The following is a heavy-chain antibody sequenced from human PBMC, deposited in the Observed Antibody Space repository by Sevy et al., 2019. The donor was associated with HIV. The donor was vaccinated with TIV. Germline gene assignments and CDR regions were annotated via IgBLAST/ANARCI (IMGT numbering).Heavy chain of an antibody. CDR3: VKDINRGCDSINCYPYYYYYYGLDV. D-gene: IGHD2-2*01. V-gene: IGHV3-9*01. CDR1: GFSFHDYA. Sequence: GGSLRLSCAASGFSFHDYAMHWVRQAPGKGLEWVSGISRNSGSIGYADSVKGRFTISRDNAKNSLYLDMNSLRAEDTAFYYCVKDINRGCDSINCYPYYYYYYGLDVWGQGTTVTVSS. J-gene: IGHJ6*02. CDR2: ISRNSGSI.